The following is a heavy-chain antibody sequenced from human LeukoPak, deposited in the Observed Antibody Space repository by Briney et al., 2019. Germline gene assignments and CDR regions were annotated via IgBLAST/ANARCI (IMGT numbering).Heavy chain of an antibody. CDR1: GFTFETYW. CDR3: ARGPSGYHNT. D-gene: IGHD5-12*01. CDR2: INQDGSEK. Sequence: GGSLRLSCAASGFTFETYWMSWVRQAPGKGLEWVANINQDGSEKWYVDSVKGRFTISRDNSKNTLYLQMNSLRAEDTAVYYCARGPSGYHNTGGQGTLVTVSS. V-gene: IGHV3-7*01. J-gene: IGHJ4*02.